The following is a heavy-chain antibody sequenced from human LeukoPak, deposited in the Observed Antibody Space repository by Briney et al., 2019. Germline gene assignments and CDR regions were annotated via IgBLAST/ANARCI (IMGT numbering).Heavy chain of an antibody. V-gene: IGHV3-23*01. Sequence: PGGSLRLSCAASGFTFSSYSMNWVRQAPGKGLEWVSTISGSGDSTYYADSVKGRFTSSRDNSKNTLYLQMNSLGAEDTAVYYCAKGAYYADWGQGTLVTVSS. J-gene: IGHJ4*02. CDR3: AKGAYYAD. D-gene: IGHD3-3*01. CDR2: ISGSGDST. CDR1: GFTFSSYS.